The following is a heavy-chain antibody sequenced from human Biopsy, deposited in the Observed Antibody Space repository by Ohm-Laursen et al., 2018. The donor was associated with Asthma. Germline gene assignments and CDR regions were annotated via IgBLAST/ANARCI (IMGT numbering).Heavy chain of an antibody. D-gene: IGHD1-20*01. J-gene: IGHJ6*02. CDR2: ISYDGTNK. V-gene: IGHV3-30-3*01. Sequence: SLRLSCAAFGFTFSDYDMHWVRQAPGKGLEWVAVISYDGTNKDYADSVKGRFTFSRDNSQNTLSLEMNSLRVEDTAVYYCARDLRSDNWNPWGMDVWGLGTTVTVAS. CDR1: GFTFSDYD. CDR3: ARDLRSDNWNPWGMDV.